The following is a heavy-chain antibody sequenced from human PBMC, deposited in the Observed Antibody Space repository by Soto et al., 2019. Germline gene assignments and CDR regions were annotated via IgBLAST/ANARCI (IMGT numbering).Heavy chain of an antibody. Sequence: QLQLQESGPGLVKPSETLSLTCTVSGGSISSSSYYWGWIRQPPGKGLEWIGSIYYSGSTYYNPSLKSRVTISVDTSKHHFALKLSSVTDAATAVYYCARLTPLPHDAFDIWGQGTMVTVSS. CDR2: IYYSGST. CDR3: ARLTPLPHDAFDI. CDR1: GGSISSSSYY. V-gene: IGHV4-39*01. J-gene: IGHJ3*02.